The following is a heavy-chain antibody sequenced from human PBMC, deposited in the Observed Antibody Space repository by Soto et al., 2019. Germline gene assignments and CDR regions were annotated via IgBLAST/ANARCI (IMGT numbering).Heavy chain of an antibody. Sequence: QLQLQESGSGLVKPSQTLSLTCAVSGGSISSGGYSWSWIRQPPGKVLEWIGYIYHSGSTYYNPSFKSRVTISVDRSKNQFSLKLSSVTSADTAVDYCARGIEVGITGTNWFDPWGQGTLVTVSS. CDR2: IYHSGST. D-gene: IGHD1-20*01. J-gene: IGHJ5*02. CDR3: ARGIEVGITGTNWFDP. V-gene: IGHV4-30-2*01. CDR1: GGSISSGGYS.